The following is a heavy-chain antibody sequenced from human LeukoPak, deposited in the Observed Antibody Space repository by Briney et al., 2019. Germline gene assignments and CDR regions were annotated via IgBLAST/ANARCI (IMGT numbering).Heavy chain of an antibody. CDR3: ARDRCSGGSCFDAFDI. J-gene: IGHJ3*02. CDR2: ISSSSSTI. CDR1: GFTFSSYS. Sequence: GGSLRLSCAASGFTFSSYSMNWVRQAPGKGLEWVSSISSSSSTIYYADSVKGRFTISRDNAKNSLYLQMNSLRAEDTAVYYCARDRCSGGSCFDAFDIWGQGTMVTVSS. V-gene: IGHV3-48*01. D-gene: IGHD2-15*01.